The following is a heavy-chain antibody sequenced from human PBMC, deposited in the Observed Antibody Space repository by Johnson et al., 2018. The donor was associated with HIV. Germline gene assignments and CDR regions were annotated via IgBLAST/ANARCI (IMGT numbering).Heavy chain of an antibody. D-gene: IGHD4-17*01. CDR2: ISYDGSNK. J-gene: IGHJ3*02. Sequence: QVLLVESGGGVVQPGRSLRLSCAASGFTFSSYAMHWVRQAPGKGLEWVAVISYDGSNKYYADSVKGRFTISRDNSKNTLYLQMNSLRAEDAALYYCARSRGGGDYAPEAFDIWGQGTMVIVSS. CDR1: GFTFSSYA. CDR3: ARSRGGGDYAPEAFDI. V-gene: IGHV3-30-3*01.